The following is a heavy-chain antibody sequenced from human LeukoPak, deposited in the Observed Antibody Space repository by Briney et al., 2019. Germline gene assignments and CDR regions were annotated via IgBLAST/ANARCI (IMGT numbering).Heavy chain of an antibody. CDR1: GFSFSTYS. D-gene: IGHD6-19*01. J-gene: IGHJ4*02. Sequence: GGSLRLSCAASGFSFSTYSMNWVRQAPGKGLEWVSYISSSSSSIYYADSVKGRFTISRDNAKKSLYLQMNSLRAEDTAVYYCVTVHPYSSGYNVWGQGTLVTVSS. CDR2: ISSSSSSI. CDR3: VTVHPYSSGYNV. V-gene: IGHV3-48*01.